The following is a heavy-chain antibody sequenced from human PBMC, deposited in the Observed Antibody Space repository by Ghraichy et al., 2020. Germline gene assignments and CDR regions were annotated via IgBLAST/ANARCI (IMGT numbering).Heavy chain of an antibody. CDR1: GFIFSDYA. D-gene: IGHD3-3*01. CDR2: LSDSRTYI. J-gene: IGHJ4*02. Sequence: GGSLRLSCAASGFIFSDYAMPWVRQAPGKGLEWVSSLSDSRTYIFYADSVKGRFTISRDNSRNTLYLEMNSLRAEDTAIYFCAKDYYKFFRVSIGIDYWGQGTLVTVSS. CDR3: AKDYYKFFRVSIGIDY. V-gene: IGHV3-23*01.